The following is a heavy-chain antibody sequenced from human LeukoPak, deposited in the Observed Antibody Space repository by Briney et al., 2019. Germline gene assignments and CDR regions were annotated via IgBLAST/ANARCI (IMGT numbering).Heavy chain of an antibody. CDR3: ARAGGRSWFDP. Sequence: GASVKVSCKASGYTFTCYYMHWVRQAPGQGLEWMGWINPNSGGTNYAQKFQGRVTMITDTSMSTAYMELSRLTSDDTAVYYCARAGGRSWFDPWGQGTLVTVSS. CDR1: GYTFTCYY. CDR2: INPNSGGT. J-gene: IGHJ5*02. V-gene: IGHV1-2*02.